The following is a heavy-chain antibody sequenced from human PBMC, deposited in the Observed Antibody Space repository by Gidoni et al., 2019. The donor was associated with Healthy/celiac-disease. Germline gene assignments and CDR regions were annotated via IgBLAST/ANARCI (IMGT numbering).Heavy chain of an antibody. CDR1: GYSISSSNW. CDR3: ARSQNTMVRGRGYLDY. J-gene: IGHJ4*02. CDR2: IYYRGST. Sequence: QVQLQESGPGLVKPSDTLSLTCAVSGYSISSSNWWGWIRQPPGTGREWIGYIYYRGSTYYNPSLKSRVTMSVDTSKTQFSLKLSSVTAGDTAVYYCARSQNTMVRGRGYLDYGGQGTLVTVSS. V-gene: IGHV4-28*01. D-gene: IGHD3-10*01.